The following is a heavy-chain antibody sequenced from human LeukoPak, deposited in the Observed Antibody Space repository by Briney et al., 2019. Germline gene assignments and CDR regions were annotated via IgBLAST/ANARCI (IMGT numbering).Heavy chain of an antibody. J-gene: IGHJ4*02. CDR3: ASLYCSRSSCFFDD. CDR1: GVSVSRTSYY. CDR2: ISYSRST. D-gene: IGHD2-2*01. Sequence: PSETLSLTCSVSGVSVSRTSYYWSWIRQPPGEGLEWIGYISYSRSTNYNPSLKSRVTISVDTSKNQFSLKLTSVTAADTAMYYCASLYCSRSSCFFDDWGQGTLVTVSS. V-gene: IGHV4-61*01.